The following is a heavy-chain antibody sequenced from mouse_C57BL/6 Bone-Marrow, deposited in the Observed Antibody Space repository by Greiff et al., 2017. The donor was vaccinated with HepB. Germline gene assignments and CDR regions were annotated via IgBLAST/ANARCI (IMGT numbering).Heavy chain of an antibody. J-gene: IGHJ2*01. CDR3: ARSGGLRLLDY. Sequence: VQLQQSGPELVKPGASVKISCKASGYAFSSSWMNWVKQRPGKGLEWIGRIYPGDGDTNYNGKFKGKATLTADKSSSTAYMQLSSLTSGDSAVYFCARSGGLRLLDYWGQGTTLTVSS. V-gene: IGHV1-82*01. CDR2: IYPGDGDT. D-gene: IGHD2-2*01. CDR1: GYAFSSSW.